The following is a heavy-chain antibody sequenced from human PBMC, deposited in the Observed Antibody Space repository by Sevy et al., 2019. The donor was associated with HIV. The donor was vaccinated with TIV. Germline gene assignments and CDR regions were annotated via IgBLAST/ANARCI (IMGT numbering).Heavy chain of an antibody. V-gene: IGHV3-30*18. Sequence: GGSLRLSCAASGFTFSSYAIHWVRQAPGKGLEWVAVISYDGNNNYYADSVQGRFTGSRDNSKNTLYVQMNSLRAEDTAVYYCAKDHNLWSEGGFLHHWGQGTLVTVSS. D-gene: IGHD3-10*01. CDR3: AKDHNLWSEGGFLHH. CDR2: ISYDGNNN. CDR1: GFTFSSYA. J-gene: IGHJ1*01.